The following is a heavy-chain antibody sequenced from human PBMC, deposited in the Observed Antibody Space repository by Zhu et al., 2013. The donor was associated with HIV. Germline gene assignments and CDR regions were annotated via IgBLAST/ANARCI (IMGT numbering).Heavy chain of an antibody. CDR2: ISVYNGKR. CDR3: ARAPYDAFDI. J-gene: IGHJ3*02. CDR1: GYTFTSYG. V-gene: IGHV1-18*01. Sequence: QLQLVQSGAEVKKPGASVKVSCKASGYTFTSYGISWVRQAPGQGLEWMGWISVYNGKRKYAQNLQGRVTMTTDTSTSTAYMELRSLTSDDTAIYYCARAPYDAFDIWGQGTMVTVSS.